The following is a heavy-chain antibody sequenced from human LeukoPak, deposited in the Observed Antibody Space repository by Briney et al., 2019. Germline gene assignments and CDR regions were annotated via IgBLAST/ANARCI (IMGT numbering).Heavy chain of an antibody. CDR3: VRDLPSYYYDSSGYQGFDY. Sequence: ASVKDSCKASGYTFTGYYVHWVRQAPGQGLEWMGWINPNSGGTNYAQKFQGRVTMTRDTSISTAYMELRRLRCDDTAVYYCVRDLPSYYYDSSGYQGFDYWGQGTLVTVSS. D-gene: IGHD3-22*01. J-gene: IGHJ4*02. V-gene: IGHV1-2*02. CDR1: GYTFTGYY. CDR2: INPNSGGT.